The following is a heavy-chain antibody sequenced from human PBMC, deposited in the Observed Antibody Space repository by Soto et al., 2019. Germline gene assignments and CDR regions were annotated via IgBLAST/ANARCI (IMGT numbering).Heavy chain of an antibody. CDR2: IIPIRGIA. D-gene: IGHD6-6*01. V-gene: IGHV1-69*02. Sequence: QVQLVQSGAEVKKPGSSVKVSCKASGGTFSSYTISWVRQAPGQGLEWMGRIIPIRGIANYAQKFQGRVTITADKSTSTAYMELSSLRSEDTAVYYCASQRAAARPGGIDYWGQGTLVTVSS. CDR3: ASQRAAARPGGIDY. CDR1: GGTFSSYT. J-gene: IGHJ4*02.